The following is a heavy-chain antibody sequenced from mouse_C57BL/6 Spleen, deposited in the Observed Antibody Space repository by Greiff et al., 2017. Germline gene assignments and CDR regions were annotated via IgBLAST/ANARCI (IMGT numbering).Heavy chain of an antibody. Sequence: EVMLVESGGGLVQPGGSLSLSCAASGFTFTDYYMSWVRHPPGKALEWLGFIRNKANGYTTEYSASVKGRFTISSDNSQSILYLQMNALRADDSATYYCARFHDVYYTFHYFDYWGPGTTLTVSS. V-gene: IGHV7-3*01. CDR2: IRNKANGYTT. CDR1: GFTFTDYY. D-gene: IGHD2-3*01. J-gene: IGHJ2*01. CDR3: ARFHDVYYTFHYFDY.